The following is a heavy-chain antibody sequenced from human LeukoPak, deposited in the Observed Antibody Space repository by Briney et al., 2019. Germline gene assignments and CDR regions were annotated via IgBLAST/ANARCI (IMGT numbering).Heavy chain of an antibody. J-gene: IGHJ5*02. V-gene: IGHV4-4*07. Sequence: PSETLSLTCTVSGGSISSYYCSWIRQPAGKELEWIGRIYPSGSTSYSPSLKSRVTMSVDTSKNQFSLKLSSVTAADTAVYYCARDSQHSRHWFDPWGQGTLVAVSS. CDR1: GGSISSYY. D-gene: IGHD2-15*01. CDR2: IYPSGST. CDR3: ARDSQHSRHWFDP.